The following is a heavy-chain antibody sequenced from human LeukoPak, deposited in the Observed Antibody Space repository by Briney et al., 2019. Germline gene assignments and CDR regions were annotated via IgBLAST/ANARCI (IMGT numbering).Heavy chain of an antibody. D-gene: IGHD3-10*01. J-gene: IGHJ4*02. CDR2: IKSNFEGGTT. CDR3: VTGGDGLDY. Sequence: PGGSLRLSCAASGFTFIRAWMNWVRQAPGKGLEWVGRIKSNFEGGTTEYGASVKGRFIIPRDDSKTTVYLQMNSLKTEDTAVYFCVTGGDGLDYWGQGALVTVSS. CDR1: GFTFIRAW. V-gene: IGHV3-15*01.